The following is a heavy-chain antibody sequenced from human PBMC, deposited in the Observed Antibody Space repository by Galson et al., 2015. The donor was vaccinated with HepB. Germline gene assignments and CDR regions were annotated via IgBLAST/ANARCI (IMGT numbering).Heavy chain of an antibody. CDR1: GFTFNTFA. CDR3: AKGIVPMVWGVMVKGAGWFDP. D-gene: IGHD3-10*01. J-gene: IGHJ5*02. Sequence: SLRLSCAASGFTFNTFAMSWVRQAPGKGLEWVSSIGGNGASTHYADSVKGRFTISRDNSKKNLYLQMSSLTAEGTAVYYCAKGIVPMVWGVMVKGAGWFDPWGQGTLVTVSS. V-gene: IGHV3-23*01. CDR2: IGGNGAST.